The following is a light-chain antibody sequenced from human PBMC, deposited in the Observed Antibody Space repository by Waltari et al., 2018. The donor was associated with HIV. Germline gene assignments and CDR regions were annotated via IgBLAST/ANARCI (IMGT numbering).Light chain of an antibody. CDR3: QTWGAGIQV. V-gene: IGLV4-69*02. Sequence: QLVLTQSPSASASLGASVKLTCSLTSGHTPYAIACHHQQPAKGPRFLMKVNSDGSHNKRDEIPDRFSGSSSGAERYLTISSLQYDDDADYYCQTWGAGIQVFGGGSKLTVL. CDR2: VNSDGSH. CDR1: SGHTPYA. J-gene: IGLJ2*01.